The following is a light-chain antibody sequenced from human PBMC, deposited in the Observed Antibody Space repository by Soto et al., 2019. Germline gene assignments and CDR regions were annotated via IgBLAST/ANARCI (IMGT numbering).Light chain of an antibody. CDR2: GAS. V-gene: IGKV3-15*01. CDR3: QQYNNWPPWT. CDR1: QSVSSN. J-gene: IGKJ1*01. Sequence: EIVMTQSPATPSVSPGERATLSCRASQSVSSNLAWYQQKPGQAPRLLIYGASTRATGIPARFSGSGSGTEFTLTISSLPFEDFAVYYCQQYNNWPPWTFGQGTKVEIK.